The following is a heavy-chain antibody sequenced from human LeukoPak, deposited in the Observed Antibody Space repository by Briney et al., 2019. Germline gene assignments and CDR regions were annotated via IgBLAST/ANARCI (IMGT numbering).Heavy chain of an antibody. J-gene: IGHJ3*02. V-gene: IGHV1-2*02. CDR3: ARENYREGFGVVTSGAFDI. D-gene: IGHD3-3*01. Sequence: ASVKVSCKASGYTFTGYYMHWVRQAPGQGLEWMGWINPNSGGTNYAQKFQGRVTMTRDTSISTAYMELSRLRSDDTAVYYCARENYREGFGVVTSGAFDIWGQGTMVTVSS. CDR1: GYTFTGYY. CDR2: INPNSGGT.